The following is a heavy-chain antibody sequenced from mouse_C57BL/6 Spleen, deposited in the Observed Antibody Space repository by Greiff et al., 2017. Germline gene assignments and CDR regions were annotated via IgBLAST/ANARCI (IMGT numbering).Heavy chain of an antibody. J-gene: IGHJ4*01. CDR3: ARWKEPKGAMDY. CDR2: IDPSDSYT. CDR1: GYTFTSYW. V-gene: IGHV1-69*01. Sequence: QVQLKQPGAELVMPGASVKLSCKASGYTFTSYWMHWVKQRPGQGLEWIGEIDPSDSYTNYNQKFKGKSTLTVDKSSSTAYMQLSSLTSEDSAVYYCARWKEPKGAMDYWGQGTSVTVSS. D-gene: IGHD6-5*01.